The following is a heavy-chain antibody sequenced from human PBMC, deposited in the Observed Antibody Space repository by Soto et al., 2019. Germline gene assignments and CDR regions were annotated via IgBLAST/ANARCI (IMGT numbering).Heavy chain of an antibody. V-gene: IGHV4-34*01. Sequence: SETLSLTCTVSGGSISSYYWSWIRQPPGKGLEWIGEINHSGSTNYNPSLKSRVTISVDTSKNQFSLKLSSVTAADTAVYYCARAGYYGAGSYYFNPFFDYWGQGTLVTVSS. J-gene: IGHJ4*02. CDR3: ARAGYYGAGSYYFNPFFDY. CDR2: INHSGST. CDR1: GGSISSYY. D-gene: IGHD3-10*01.